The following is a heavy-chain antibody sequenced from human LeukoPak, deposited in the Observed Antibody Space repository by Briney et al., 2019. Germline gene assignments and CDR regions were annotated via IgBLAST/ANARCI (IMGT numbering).Heavy chain of an antibody. D-gene: IGHD6-13*01. Sequence: PGGSLRLSCAASGFTFSSYAMSWVRQAPGKGLEWVSAISGSGGSTYYADSVKGRFTISRDNSKNTLYLQMNSLRAEDTAVYYCANSDSPSLAAAYNWFDPWGQGTLVTVSS. V-gene: IGHV3-23*01. J-gene: IGHJ5*02. CDR1: GFTFSSYA. CDR3: ANSDSPSLAAAYNWFDP. CDR2: ISGSGGST.